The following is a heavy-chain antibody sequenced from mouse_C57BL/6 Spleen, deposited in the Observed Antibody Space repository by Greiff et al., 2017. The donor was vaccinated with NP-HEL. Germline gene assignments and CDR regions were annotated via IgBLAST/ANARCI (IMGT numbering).Heavy chain of an antibody. CDR2: IYPGDGDT. V-gene: IGHV1-80*01. Sequence: QVQLQQSGAELVKPGASVKISCKASGYAFSSYWMNWVKQRPGKGLEWIGQIYPGDGDTTYNGKFKGKATLTADKSSSTAYMQLSSLTSEDSAVYFCARGGSNWYCDVWGTGTTVTVSS. CDR3: ARGGSNWYCDV. CDR1: GYAFSSYW. D-gene: IGHD1-1*02. J-gene: IGHJ1*03.